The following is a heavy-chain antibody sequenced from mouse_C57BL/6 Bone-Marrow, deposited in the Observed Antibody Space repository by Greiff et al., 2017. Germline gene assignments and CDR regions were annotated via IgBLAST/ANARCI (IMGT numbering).Heavy chain of an antibody. V-gene: IGHV1-69*01. Sequence: VQLQPSGAELVMPGASVKLSCKASGYTFTSYWMHWVKQRPGQGLEWIGEIDPSDSYTNYNQQFKGKSTLTVDKSSSTAYMQLSSLTSEDSAVYYCARRGSTVVDWYFDVWGTGTTVTVSS. D-gene: IGHD1-1*01. J-gene: IGHJ1*03. CDR3: ARRGSTVVDWYFDV. CDR2: IDPSDSYT. CDR1: GYTFTSYW.